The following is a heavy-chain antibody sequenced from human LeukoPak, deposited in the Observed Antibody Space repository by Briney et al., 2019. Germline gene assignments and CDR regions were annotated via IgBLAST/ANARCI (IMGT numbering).Heavy chain of an antibody. D-gene: IGHD2-15*01. J-gene: IGHJ4*02. CDR1: GASINSHY. CDR2: IYISGST. CDR3: ARALNPLPGTYYFDY. Sequence: SETLSLTCTVSGASINSHYWSWVRQPAGKGLEWIGRIYISGSTNYNSSLQSRVTMSVDTSKNQFSLKLTSVTAADTAVYYCARALNPLPGTYYFDYWGQGTLVTVSS. V-gene: IGHV4-4*07.